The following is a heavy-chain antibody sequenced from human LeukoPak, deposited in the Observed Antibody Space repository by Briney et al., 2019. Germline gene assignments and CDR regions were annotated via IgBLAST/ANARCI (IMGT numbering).Heavy chain of an antibody. CDR3: ARMMRAGRLEYWFDP. J-gene: IGHJ5*02. V-gene: IGHV4-38-2*02. Sequence: SEALSLTCTVSGYSISSGYYWGWIRQPPGKGLEWIGSIYHSGSTYYNPSLKSRVTISVDTSKNQFSLKLSSVTAADTAVYYCARMMRAGRLEYWFDPWGQGTLVTVSS. D-gene: IGHD3-16*01. CDR2: IYHSGST. CDR1: GYSISSGYY.